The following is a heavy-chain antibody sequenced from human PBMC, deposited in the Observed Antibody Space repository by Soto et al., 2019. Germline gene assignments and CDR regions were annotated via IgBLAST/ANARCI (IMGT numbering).Heavy chain of an antibody. J-gene: IGHJ4*02. D-gene: IGHD3-10*01. CDR1: GYTFTSYG. Sequence: QVQLVQSGAEVKKPGASVKVSCKASGYTFTSYGISWVRQAPGQGLEWMGWISAYNGNTNYAQKLQGRVTMTTDTSTNTAYMELRSLRSDDTAVYYCARDLWFGEDTEHEFDYWGQGTLVTVSS. CDR3: ARDLWFGEDTEHEFDY. CDR2: ISAYNGNT. V-gene: IGHV1-18*01.